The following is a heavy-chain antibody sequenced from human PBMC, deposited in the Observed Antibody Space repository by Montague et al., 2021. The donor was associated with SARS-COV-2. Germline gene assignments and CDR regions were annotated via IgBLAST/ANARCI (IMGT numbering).Heavy chain of an antibody. Sequence: SETLSLTCAVYGASFSDYSWTWVRQAPGEGLAWIGEVNPGGSNNYNPSLMSRVSISVDTSKSQFSLTLRSVTAADSAIYYCARARGSHYMSWFDSWGQGTLVIVSS. CDR2: VNPGGSN. V-gene: IGHV4-34*01. CDR1: GASFSDYS. D-gene: IGHD3-10*01. CDR3: ARARGSHYMSWFDS. J-gene: IGHJ5*01.